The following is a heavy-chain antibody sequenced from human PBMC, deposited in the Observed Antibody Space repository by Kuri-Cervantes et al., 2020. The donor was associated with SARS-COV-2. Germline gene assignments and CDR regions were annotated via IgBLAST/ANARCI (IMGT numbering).Heavy chain of an antibody. J-gene: IGHJ5*02. CDR1: GGSISSSYL. CDR3: ARLPLLDLSGYSPAGYPWFDP. D-gene: IGHD5-12*01. CDR2: VHYNGNT. V-gene: IGHV4-39*01. Sequence: GSLRLSCTASGGSISSSYLWGWIRQPPGKGLEWIGSVHYNGNTYHNPSLKSRLTISVDTSKNQFSLNLSSVTAADTAVYYCARLPLLDLSGYSPAGYPWFDPWGLGTLVTVSS.